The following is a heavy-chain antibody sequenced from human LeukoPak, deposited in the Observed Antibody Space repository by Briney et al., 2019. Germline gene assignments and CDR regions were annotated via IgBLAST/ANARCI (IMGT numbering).Heavy chain of an antibody. CDR3: ARVGYCSGGSCYSYYYYMDV. D-gene: IGHD2-15*01. CDR1: GYTLTELS. Sequence: GASVKVSCKVSGYTLTELSMHWVRQAPGKGLEWMGGFDPEDGETIYAQKLQGRVTMTTDTSTSTAYMELRSLRSDDTAVYYCARVGYCSGGSCYSYYYYMDVWGKGTTVTISS. V-gene: IGHV1-24*01. CDR2: FDPEDGET. J-gene: IGHJ6*03.